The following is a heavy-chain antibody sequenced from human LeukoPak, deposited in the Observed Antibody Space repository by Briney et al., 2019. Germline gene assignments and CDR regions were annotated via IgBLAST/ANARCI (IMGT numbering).Heavy chain of an antibody. Sequence: PGGSLGLSCAASGFTFSNYWMHWVRQAPGKGLVWVSRINPDGGTTTYADSVKGRFTISRDNSKNTLYLQMNSLRAEDTAVYYCARGVRRRPDAFDIWGQGTMVTVSS. V-gene: IGHV3-74*01. J-gene: IGHJ3*02. CDR1: GFTFSNYW. CDR2: INPDGGTT. CDR3: ARGVRRRPDAFDI. D-gene: IGHD6-25*01.